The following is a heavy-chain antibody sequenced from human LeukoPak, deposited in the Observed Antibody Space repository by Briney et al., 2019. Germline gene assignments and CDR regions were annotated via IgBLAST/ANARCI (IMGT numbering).Heavy chain of an antibody. Sequence: GASVKVSCKASGYTFTSYGISWVRQAPGQGLEWMGWIGPYNGNTSYAQNLQGRVTMTTDTSTSTAYMELGSLGSDDTAVYYCARTAFGVVIAFDYWGQGTLVTVSS. J-gene: IGHJ4*02. CDR2: IGPYNGNT. CDR1: GYTFTSYG. V-gene: IGHV1-18*01. D-gene: IGHD3-3*01. CDR3: ARTAFGVVIAFDY.